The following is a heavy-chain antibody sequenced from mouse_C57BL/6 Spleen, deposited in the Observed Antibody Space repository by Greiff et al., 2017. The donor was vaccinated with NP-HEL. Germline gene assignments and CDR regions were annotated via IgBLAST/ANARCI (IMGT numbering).Heavy chain of an antibody. CDR3: ARGGLDGYYNFDY. CDR2: IYPGDGDT. Sequence: VKLMESGPELVKPGASVKISCKASGYAFSSSWMNWVKQRPGKGLEWIGRIYPGDGDTNYNGKFKGKATLTADKSSSTAYMQLSSLTSEDSAVYFCARGGLDGYYNFDYWGQGTTLTVSS. D-gene: IGHD2-3*01. J-gene: IGHJ2*01. V-gene: IGHV1-82*01. CDR1: GYAFSSSW.